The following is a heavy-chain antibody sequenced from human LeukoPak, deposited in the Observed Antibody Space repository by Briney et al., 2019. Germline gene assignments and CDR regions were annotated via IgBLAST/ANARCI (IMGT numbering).Heavy chain of an antibody. J-gene: IGHJ4*02. CDR2: ISWNSGSI. V-gene: IGHV3-9*01. D-gene: IGHD1-1*01. Sequence: GGSLRLSCAASGLTFDDYAMHWVRQAPGKGLEWVSGISWNSGSIGYADSVKGRFTISRDNAKNSLYLQMNSLTADDTAVYYCVRAHWTDAAIWGQGTLVTVSS. CDR3: VRAHWTDAAI. CDR1: GLTFDDYA.